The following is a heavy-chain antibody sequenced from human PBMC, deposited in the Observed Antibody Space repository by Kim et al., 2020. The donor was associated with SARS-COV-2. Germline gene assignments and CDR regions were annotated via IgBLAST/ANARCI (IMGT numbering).Heavy chain of an antibody. V-gene: IGHV1-18*01. Sequence: YAQKLQGRVPMTTDTSTSTAYMELRSLRSDDTAVYYCARDSSSWYNYFDYWGQGTLVTVSS. D-gene: IGHD6-13*01. J-gene: IGHJ4*02. CDR3: ARDSSSWYNYFDY.